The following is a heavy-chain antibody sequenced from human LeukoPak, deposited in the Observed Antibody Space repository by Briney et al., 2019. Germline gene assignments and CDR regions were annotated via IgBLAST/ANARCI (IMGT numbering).Heavy chain of an antibody. CDR2: IKSKTDDGTT. Sequence: GGSLRLSCAASGFTFSNAWMSWVRQAPGKGLEWVGRIKSKTDDGTTDYSEPVKGRFTISRDDSKNTLYLQMNSLKTEDTAVYYCTTDLRIQLWYEKQFDYWGQGTLVTVSS. V-gene: IGHV3-15*01. CDR3: TTDLRIQLWYEKQFDY. D-gene: IGHD5-18*01. J-gene: IGHJ4*02. CDR1: GFTFSNAW.